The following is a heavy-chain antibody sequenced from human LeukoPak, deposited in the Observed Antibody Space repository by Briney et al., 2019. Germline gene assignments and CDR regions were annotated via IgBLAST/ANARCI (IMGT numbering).Heavy chain of an antibody. CDR3: ARGPRYYYDSSSYSYFDY. CDR1: GFSFNTYW. CDR2: IKRDGSDK. J-gene: IGHJ4*02. D-gene: IGHD3-22*01. V-gene: IGHV3-7*01. Sequence: PGGSLRLSCVVSGFSFNTYWMSWVRQAPGKGLEWVANIKRDGSDKSYVDSVKGRFTISRDNAKNSVYLQMNSLRAEDTAVYYCARGPRYYYDSSSYSYFDYWGQGTLVTVSS.